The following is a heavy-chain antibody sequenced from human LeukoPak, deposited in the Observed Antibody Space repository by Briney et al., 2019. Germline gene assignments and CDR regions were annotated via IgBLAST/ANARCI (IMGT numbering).Heavy chain of an antibody. CDR3: ARALGPSGSYYSGDDYFDY. J-gene: IGHJ4*02. D-gene: IGHD3-10*01. CDR2: INPRDGST. CDR1: GYTFISYY. Sequence: ASVKVSCKASGYTFISYYMHWVRQAPGQGLEWLAIINPRDGSTTYAQDFQARVTMTRDTSTSTVYMELSSLRSEDTAVYYCARALGPSGSYYSGDDYFDYWGQGTLVTVSS. V-gene: IGHV1-46*01.